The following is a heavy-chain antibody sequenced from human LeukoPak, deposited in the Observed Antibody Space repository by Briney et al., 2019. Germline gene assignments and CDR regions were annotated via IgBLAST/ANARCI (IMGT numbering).Heavy chain of an antibody. CDR2: INPNSGGT. J-gene: IGHJ6*03. V-gene: IGHV1-2*02. Sequence: GASVTVSCKASGYTFTGYYMHWVRQAPGQGLEWMGWINPNSGGTNYAQKFQGRVTMTRDTSISTAYMELSRLRSDDTAVYYCARGRSPLGFGELAMTNMDVWGKGTTVTVSS. D-gene: IGHD3-10*01. CDR3: ARGRSPLGFGELAMTNMDV. CDR1: GYTFTGYY.